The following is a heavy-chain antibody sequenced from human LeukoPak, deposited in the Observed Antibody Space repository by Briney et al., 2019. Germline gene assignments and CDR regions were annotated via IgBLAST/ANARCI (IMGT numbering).Heavy chain of an antibody. CDR3: AVGDYYGSGSYKPPPFDY. Sequence: GGSLRLSCAASGFTFSSYGMHWVRQAPGKGLEWVAFIRYDGSNKYYADSVKGRFTISRDNSKNTLYLQMNSLRAEDTAVYYCAVGDYYGSGSYKPPPFDYRGQGTLVTVSS. V-gene: IGHV3-30*02. CDR1: GFTFSSYG. D-gene: IGHD3-10*01. CDR2: IRYDGSNK. J-gene: IGHJ4*02.